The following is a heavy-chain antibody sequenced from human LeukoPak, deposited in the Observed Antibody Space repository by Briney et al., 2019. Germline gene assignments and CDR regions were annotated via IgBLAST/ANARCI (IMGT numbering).Heavy chain of an antibody. J-gene: IGHJ4*02. V-gene: IGHV1-46*01. CDR1: GYTFTSYY. D-gene: IGHD3-10*01. Sequence: ASVKVSCKASGYTFTSYYMHWVRQAPGQGLEWMGIINTSGGSTSYAQKFQGRVTMTRDTSTSTVYMELSSLRSEDTAVYYCARTWFGELLFDYWGQGTLVTVSS. CDR3: ARTWFGELLFDY. CDR2: INTSGGST.